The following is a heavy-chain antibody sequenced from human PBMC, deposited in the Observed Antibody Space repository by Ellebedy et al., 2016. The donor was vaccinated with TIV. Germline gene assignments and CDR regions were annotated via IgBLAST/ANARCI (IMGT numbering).Heavy chain of an antibody. CDR2: IYPGDSDT. D-gene: IGHD3-10*01. J-gene: IGHJ6*02. Sequence: PGGSLRLSCQGSGFSFSSYWIAWVRQMPGKGLEWMGIIYPGDSDTKYSPSFQGQVTISADKSINTAYLQWSSLKASDTAMYYCARPMIRGLIGGMDVWGQGTTVTVSS. CDR3: ARPMIRGLIGGMDV. CDR1: GFSFSSYW. V-gene: IGHV5-51*01.